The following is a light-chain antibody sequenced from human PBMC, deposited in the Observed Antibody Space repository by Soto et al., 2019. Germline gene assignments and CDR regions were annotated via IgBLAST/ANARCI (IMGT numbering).Light chain of an antibody. CDR2: DVS. V-gene: IGLV2-14*01. J-gene: IGLJ2*01. CDR3: SSYTSSSTYVV. Sequence: ALTQPASVSGSPGQSITLSCTGTSSDVGGYNYVSWYQQHPGKAPKLMIYDVSNRPSGVSNRFSGSKSGNTASLPISGLQAEDEADYYCSSYTSSSTYVVFGGGTKLTVL. CDR1: SSDVGGYNY.